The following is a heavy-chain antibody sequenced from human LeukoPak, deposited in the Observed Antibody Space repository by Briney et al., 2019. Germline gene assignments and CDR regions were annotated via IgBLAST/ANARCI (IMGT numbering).Heavy chain of an antibody. Sequence: ASVKVSCKTSGYTFTGYYVHWVRQAPGQGLEWMGRITPNSGDTIYAQKFQGRATMTRGTSISAAYMELNSLTSDDTAIYYCARDLVGGIWSAGFWGQGTLVTVSS. CDR2: ITPNSGDT. CDR3: ARDLVGGIWSAGF. J-gene: IGHJ4*02. V-gene: IGHV1-2*06. D-gene: IGHD3-3*01. CDR1: GYTFTGYY.